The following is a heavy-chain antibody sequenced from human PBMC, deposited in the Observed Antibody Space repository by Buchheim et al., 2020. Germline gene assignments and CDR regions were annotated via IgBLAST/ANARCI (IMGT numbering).Heavy chain of an antibody. CDR2: ISYDGSNK. Sequence: QVQLVESGGGVVQPGRSLRLSCAASGFTFSSYGMHWVRQAPGKGLEWVAVISYDGSNKYYADSVKGRFTISRDNSKNTLYLQMNSLRAEDTAVYYCAKEYSIAARLGLGYYGMDVWGQGTT. D-gene: IGHD6-6*01. V-gene: IGHV3-30*18. CDR1: GFTFSSYG. J-gene: IGHJ6*02. CDR3: AKEYSIAARLGLGYYGMDV.